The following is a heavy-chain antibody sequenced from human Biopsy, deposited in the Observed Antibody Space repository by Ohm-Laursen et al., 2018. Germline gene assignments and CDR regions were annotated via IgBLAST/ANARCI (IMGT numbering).Heavy chain of an antibody. CDR3: ATKLTGYFHH. CDR1: GGTFSNYG. Sequence: SSVKVSCKAPGGTFSNYGVNWVRQAPGQGLEWLGGIIPMFGTANYAQMFQDRVTVTADASTSTSTMELRSLRSDDTAVYYCATKLTGYFHHWGQGTLVIVSS. CDR2: IIPMFGTA. V-gene: IGHV1-69*01. J-gene: IGHJ1*01. D-gene: IGHD3-9*01.